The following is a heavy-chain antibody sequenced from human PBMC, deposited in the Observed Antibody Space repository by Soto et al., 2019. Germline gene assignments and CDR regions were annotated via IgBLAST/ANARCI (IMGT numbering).Heavy chain of an antibody. Sequence: EVQLLESGGGLVQPGGSLRLSCAASGFTFSSYAMSWVRQAPGKGLEWVSAISGSGGSTYYADSVKGRFTISRDNSKNTLYLQMNSLRAEDTAGYYCAKGSRAVAVSSGYYPRASFDYWGQGTLVTVSS. CDR2: ISGSGGST. J-gene: IGHJ4*02. D-gene: IGHD3-22*01. CDR1: GFTFSSYA. CDR3: AKGSRAVAVSSGYYPRASFDY. V-gene: IGHV3-23*01.